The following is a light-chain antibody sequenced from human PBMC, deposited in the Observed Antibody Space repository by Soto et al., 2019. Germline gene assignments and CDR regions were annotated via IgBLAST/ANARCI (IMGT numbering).Light chain of an antibody. CDR2: GAS. J-gene: IGKJ2*02. CDR3: QQYNNWPPRST. CDR1: QSVSSN. Sequence: EIVMTQSPATLSVSPGKRATLSCRASQSVSSNLAWYQQNPGQAPRLLIYGASTRATGIPARFSGSGSGTEFTLTISSLQSEDFAVYYCQQYNNWPPRSTFGQGTKLEIK. V-gene: IGKV3-15*01.